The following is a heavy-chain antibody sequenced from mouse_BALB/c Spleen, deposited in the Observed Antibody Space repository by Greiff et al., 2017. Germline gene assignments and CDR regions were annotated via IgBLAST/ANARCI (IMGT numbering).Heavy chain of an antibody. CDR2: IWTGGGT. D-gene: IGHD1-1*01. CDR1: GFSLTSYD. J-gene: IGHJ1*01. Sequence: QVQLKESGPGLVAPSQSLSITCTVSGFSLTSYDISWIRQPPGKGLEWLGVIWTGGGTNYNSAFMSRLSISKDNSKSQVFLKMNSLQTDDTAIYYCVRYYYGSSYLWYFDVWGAGTTVTVSS. CDR3: VRYYYGSSYLWYFDV. V-gene: IGHV2-9-2*01.